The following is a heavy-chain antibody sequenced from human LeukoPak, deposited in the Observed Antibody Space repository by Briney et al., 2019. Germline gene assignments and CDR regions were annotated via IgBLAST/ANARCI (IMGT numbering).Heavy chain of an antibody. CDR3: ARHDYGDYSADY. CDR2: IYYSGST. J-gene: IGHJ4*02. V-gene: IGHV4-39*07. Sequence: PLETLSLTCTVSGGSISSSSYYWGWIRQPPGKGLEWIGSIYYSGSTYYNPSLKSRVTISVDTSKNQFSLKLSSVTAADTAVYYCARHDYGDYSADYWGQGTLVTVSS. D-gene: IGHD4-17*01. CDR1: GGSISSSSYY.